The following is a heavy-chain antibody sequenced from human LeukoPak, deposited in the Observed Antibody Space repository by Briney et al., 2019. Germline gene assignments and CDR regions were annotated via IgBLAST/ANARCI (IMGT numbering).Heavy chain of an antibody. V-gene: IGHV4-59*01. CDR2: IYYSGST. Sequence: SETLSLTCTVSGGSISSYYWSWIRQPPGKGLEWIGYIYYSGSTSYNPSLKSRITISVDTSKNQFSLKLSSVTAADTAVYYCARGYSGSYGRFDYWGQGTLVTVSS. D-gene: IGHD1-26*01. J-gene: IGHJ4*02. CDR1: GGSISSYY. CDR3: ARGYSGSYGRFDY.